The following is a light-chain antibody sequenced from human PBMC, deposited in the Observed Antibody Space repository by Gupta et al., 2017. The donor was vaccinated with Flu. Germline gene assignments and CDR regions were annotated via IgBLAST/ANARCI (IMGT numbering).Light chain of an antibody. CDR3: HHRYNWPPLST. CDR1: QSISGF. V-gene: IGKV3-11*01. Sequence: TLSLSPGDRVILSCRARQSISGFLAWYQKKLCQAPMRLIFDAPNRAKDSRARCRGSGAGKDSNLTIISRDPEDSEVYYCHHRYNWPPLSTFGHGTNVDI. J-gene: IGKJ3*01. CDR2: DAP.